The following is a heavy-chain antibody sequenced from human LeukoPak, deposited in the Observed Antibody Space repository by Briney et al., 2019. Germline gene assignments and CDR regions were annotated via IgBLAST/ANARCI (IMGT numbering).Heavy chain of an antibody. CDR3: ARDLAGASGYCYDSSGYYPDAFDI. Sequence: PGGSLRLSCAASGFTFSSYWMHWVRQAPGKGLVGVSRINSDGSSTSYADSVKGRFTISRDNAKNTLYLQMNSLRAEDTAVYYCARDLAGASGYCYDSSGYYPDAFDIWGQGTMVTVSS. D-gene: IGHD3-22*01. CDR2: INSDGSST. CDR1: GFTFSSYW. V-gene: IGHV3-74*01. J-gene: IGHJ3*02.